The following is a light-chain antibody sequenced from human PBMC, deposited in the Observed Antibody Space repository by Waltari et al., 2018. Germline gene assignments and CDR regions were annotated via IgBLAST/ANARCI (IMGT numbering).Light chain of an antibody. CDR2: DVS. CDR1: SSDVGGYNY. CDR3: CSYAGSYTWV. J-gene: IGLJ3*02. V-gene: IGLV2-11*01. Sequence: SGSPGQSVTISCTGTSSDVGGYNYVSWYQQHPGKAPKLMIYDVSKRPSGVPDRFSGSKSGNTASLTISGLQAEDEADYYCCSYAGSYTWVFGGGTKLTVL.